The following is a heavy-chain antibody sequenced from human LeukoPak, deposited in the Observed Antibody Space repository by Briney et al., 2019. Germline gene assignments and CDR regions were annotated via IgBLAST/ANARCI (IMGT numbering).Heavy chain of an antibody. D-gene: IGHD1-26*01. CDR1: GFTSGDYA. V-gene: IGHV3-53*01. CDR3: ARDSVGATPLY. J-gene: IGHJ4*02. CDR2: IYSGGST. Sequence: GRSLRLSCTASGFTSGDYAMSWVRQAPGKGLEWVSVIYSGGSTYYADSVKGRFTISRDNSKNTLYLQMNSLRAEDTAVYYCARDSVGATPLYWGQGTLGTVSS.